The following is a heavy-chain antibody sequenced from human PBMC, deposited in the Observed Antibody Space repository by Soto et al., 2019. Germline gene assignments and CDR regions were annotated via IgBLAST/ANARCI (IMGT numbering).Heavy chain of an antibody. D-gene: IGHD3-3*01. J-gene: IGHJ6*02. CDR3: TIFHSHVMDV. CDR1: GYDFIAYA. V-gene: IGHV1-3*01. Sequence: QVELAQSGAEVKKPGASVKISCKTSGYDFIAYALHWVRQAPGQRPEWMGWINAANGDTKYSQKFQGRVTRTAATSASTGYLEMRSLKSDDTAVYYFTIFHSHVMDVCVQGTNVTVSS. CDR2: INAANGDT.